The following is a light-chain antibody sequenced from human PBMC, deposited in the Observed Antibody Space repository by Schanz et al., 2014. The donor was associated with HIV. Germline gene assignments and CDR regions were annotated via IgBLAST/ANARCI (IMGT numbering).Light chain of an antibody. Sequence: EIVMTQSPATLSVSPGETATLSCRASQSVRSNLAWYQQKGGQVPRLLIHGASTRATGIPARFSGSGSGTEFTLTISSLQSEDFAVYSCQQYNSWPRTFGQGTKVEIK. V-gene: IGKV3-15*01. CDR1: QSVRSN. CDR2: GAS. J-gene: IGKJ1*01. CDR3: QQYNSWPRT.